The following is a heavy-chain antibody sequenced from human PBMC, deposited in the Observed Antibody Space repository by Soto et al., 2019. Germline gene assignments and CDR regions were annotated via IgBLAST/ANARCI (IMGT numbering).Heavy chain of an antibody. D-gene: IGHD3-10*01. J-gene: IGHJ4*02. CDR1: GFTFSSYA. CDR3: ANGPLFTGDY. Sequence: EVQLLESGGGLVQPGGSLRLSCAASGFTFSSYAMSWVRQAPGKGLEWVSALSGSGGSTYYADSVKGRFTISRDNSKKTLYLQMNSLSAEDTAVYYCANGPLFTGDYWGQGTLVTVSS. V-gene: IGHV3-23*01. CDR2: LSGSGGST.